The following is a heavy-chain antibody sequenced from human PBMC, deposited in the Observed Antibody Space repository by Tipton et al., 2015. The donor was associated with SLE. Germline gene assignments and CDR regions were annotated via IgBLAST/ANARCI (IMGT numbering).Heavy chain of an antibody. D-gene: IGHD3-3*01. CDR1: GGSIISSNYF. CDR3: AIELRFSQPPFDL. J-gene: IGHJ2*01. Sequence: LRLSCTVSGGSIISSNYFWSWVRQLPGKGPEWIGYIYHSGSAYYNPSLESRVTISVDRSKNQFSLKLGSVTAADTAAYFCAIELRFSQPPFDLWGRGTLVTVSS. V-gene: IGHV4-30-2*01. CDR2: IYHSGSA.